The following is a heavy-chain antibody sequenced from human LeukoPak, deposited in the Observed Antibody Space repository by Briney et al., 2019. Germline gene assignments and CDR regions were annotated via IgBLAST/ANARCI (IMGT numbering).Heavy chain of an antibody. D-gene: IGHD1-7*01. Sequence: GASVKLSCKSSGYTFTGYYMHWVRRAPGQGLEWMGWINPNSGGTNYAQKFQGRVTMTRDTSITTAYMELSRLRSDDTAVYSCASRTTGGYWGQGTLVTVSS. CDR2: INPNSGGT. V-gene: IGHV1-2*02. J-gene: IGHJ4*02. CDR3: ASRTTGGY. CDR1: GYTFTGYY.